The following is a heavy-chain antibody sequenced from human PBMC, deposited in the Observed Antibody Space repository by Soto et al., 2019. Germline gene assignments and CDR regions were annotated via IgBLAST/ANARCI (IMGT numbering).Heavy chain of an antibody. CDR3: ARNSTYYYDSSGYWYYFDY. CDR1: GGSFSGYY. Sequence: SETLSLTCAVYGGSFSGYYWSWIRQPPGKGLEWIGEINHSGSTNYNPSLKSRVTISVDTSKNQFSLKLSSVTAADTAVYYCARNSTYYYDSSGYWYYFDYWGQGTLVTVS. V-gene: IGHV4-34*01. D-gene: IGHD3-22*01. CDR2: INHSGST. J-gene: IGHJ4*02.